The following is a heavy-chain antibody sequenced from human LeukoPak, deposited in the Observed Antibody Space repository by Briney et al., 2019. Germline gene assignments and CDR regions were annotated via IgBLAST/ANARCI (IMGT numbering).Heavy chain of an antibody. V-gene: IGHV3-7*01. J-gene: IGHJ4*02. D-gene: IGHD4-17*01. CDR1: GFTFSSYW. Sequence: GGSLRLSCAASGFTFSSYWMSWVRQAPGKGLEWVANINLDGSEKYYVDSVRGRFTISRDNAKNSLYLLMKSLRAEDTAVYYCARDWTVTTYFDYWGQGTLVTVSS. CDR3: ARDWTVTTYFDY. CDR2: INLDGSEK.